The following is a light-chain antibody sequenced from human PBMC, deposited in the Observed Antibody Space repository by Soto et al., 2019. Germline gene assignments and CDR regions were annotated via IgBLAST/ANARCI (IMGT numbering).Light chain of an antibody. CDR3: QQYNSYPWT. J-gene: IGKJ1*01. CDR2: KAS. CDR1: QSIIGW. V-gene: IGKV1-5*03. Sequence: DIQMTQSPSTLLAPLEARAPIISRASQSIIGWLAWYQQKPGKAPKLLIYKASSLESGVPSRFSGSGSGTEFTLTISSLQPDDFATYYCQQYNSYPWTFGQGTKVEIK.